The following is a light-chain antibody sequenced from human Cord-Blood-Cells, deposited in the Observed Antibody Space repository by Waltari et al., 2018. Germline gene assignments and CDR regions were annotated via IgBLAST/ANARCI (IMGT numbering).Light chain of an antibody. V-gene: IGKV3-11*01. Sequence: IVCTQVPATLSLSPRDRATLSCRASQSVSSYLAWYQQKPGQAPRLLIYDASNRATGIPARFSGSGSGTDFTLTISSLEPEDFAVYYCQQRSNCYTFGQGTKLEIK. CDR1: QSVSSY. CDR2: DAS. J-gene: IGKJ2*01. CDR3: QQRSNCYT.